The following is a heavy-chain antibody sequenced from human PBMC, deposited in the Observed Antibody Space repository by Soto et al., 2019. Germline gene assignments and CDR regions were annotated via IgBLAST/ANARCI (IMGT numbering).Heavy chain of an antibody. J-gene: IGHJ4*02. D-gene: IGHD4-17*01. CDR2: ITDNGGST. CDR3: AKDRATTTAFDY. CDR1: GFTFSRDG. V-gene: IGHV3-23*01. Sequence: GGSLRLSCAASGFTFSRDGMSWVRQAPGKGLEWVSLITDNGGSTYYADSVKGRFTISRDNTKNTLFLQMNSLRAEDTAVYYCAKDRATTTAFDYWGQGALFTAPS.